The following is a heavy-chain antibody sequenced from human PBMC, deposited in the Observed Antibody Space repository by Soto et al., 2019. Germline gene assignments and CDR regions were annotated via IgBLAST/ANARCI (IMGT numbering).Heavy chain of an antibody. CDR3: WRYLHRRYGVCHY. V-gene: IGHV5-10-1*01. CDR2: LDLIDSYT. Sequence: PVESLKSSCKGSGCSFTSYWISWERQMPGKRLEWMGRLDLIDSYTNYSPSFQGHVTISSDNPISTAYLQWSSLKPSDTPIYYCWRYLHRRYGVCHYWGQGPLVTVSS. CDR1: GCSFTSYW. D-gene: IGHD4-17*01. J-gene: IGHJ4*02.